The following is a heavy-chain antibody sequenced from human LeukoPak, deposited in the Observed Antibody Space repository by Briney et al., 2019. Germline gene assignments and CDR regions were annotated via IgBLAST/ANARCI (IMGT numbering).Heavy chain of an antibody. D-gene: IGHD6-13*01. Sequence: PGGSLRLSCAASGFTVSSNYMSWVRQAQGKGLEWVSVIYSGGSTYYADSVKGRFTISRDNSKNTLYLQMYSLRAEDTAVYYCARMSSSSRGGMDVWGQGTTVTVSS. V-gene: IGHV3-53*01. CDR3: ARMSSSSRGGMDV. J-gene: IGHJ6*02. CDR2: IYSGGST. CDR1: GFTVSSNY.